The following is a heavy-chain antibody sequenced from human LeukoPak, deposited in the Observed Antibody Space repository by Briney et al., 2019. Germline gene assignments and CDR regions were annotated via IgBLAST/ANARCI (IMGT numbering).Heavy chain of an antibody. CDR2: ISGSGGST. CDR1: GFTFSSYA. V-gene: IGHV3-23*01. Sequence: GGSLRLSCAASGFTFSSYAMSWVRQAPGKGLEWVSAISGSGGSTYYADSVKGRFTTSRDNSKNTLYLQMNILTDEDMAVYSCAKAPGNRFMGWLAYFDSWGQGTLVTVSS. J-gene: IGHJ4*02. CDR3: AKAPGNRFMGWLAYFDS. D-gene: IGHD3-3*01.